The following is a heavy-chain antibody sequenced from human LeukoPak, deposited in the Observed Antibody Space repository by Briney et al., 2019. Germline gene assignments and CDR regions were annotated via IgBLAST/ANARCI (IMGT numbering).Heavy chain of an antibody. CDR1: GSYISSYY. CDR3: AGRWRGTLDY. V-gene: IGHV4-4*07. D-gene: IGHD5-24*01. J-gene: IGHJ4*02. Sequence: SETLSLTCSVSGSYISSYYSGSIRQPAGRGMAWIGRIYTSGSTKYHPSLTSRVTMSVYTSKIRFSLNLKSVIAADTAIYYCAGRWRGTLDYSGQGTLVAASS. CDR2: IYTSGST.